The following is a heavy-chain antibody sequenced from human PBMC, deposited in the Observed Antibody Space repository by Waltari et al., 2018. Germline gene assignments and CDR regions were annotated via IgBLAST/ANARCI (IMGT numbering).Heavy chain of an antibody. CDR3: VREAYGNDI. CDR2: IKREVDGGTA. D-gene: IGHD4-17*01. Sequence: RLVQSGGGLVRPGESLRLSCVGSGYPFHDAWMSRVRQAPAKGLEWVGRIKREVDGGTAEYIESVKDRFTISRDDSKNTLYLQMNSLKSEDSAVYFCVREAYGNDIWGQGTLVTVSS. V-gene: IGHV3-15*01. CDR1: GYPFHDAW. J-gene: IGHJ4*02.